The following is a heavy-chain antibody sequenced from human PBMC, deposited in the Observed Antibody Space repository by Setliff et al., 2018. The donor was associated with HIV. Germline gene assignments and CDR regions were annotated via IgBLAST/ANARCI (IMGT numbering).Heavy chain of an antibody. V-gene: IGHV1-69*05. CDR3: ARREGAGKFDY. CDR2: MMTIFSTT. Sequence: GASVMVSCKSSAGSYSIFAINWVRQAPGQGLEWMGGMMTIFSTTNYARKFQGRVTITTDESTGTAYMELSNLRSEDTAVYYCARREGAGKFDYWGQGTLVTVSS. J-gene: IGHJ4*02. CDR1: AGSYSIFA.